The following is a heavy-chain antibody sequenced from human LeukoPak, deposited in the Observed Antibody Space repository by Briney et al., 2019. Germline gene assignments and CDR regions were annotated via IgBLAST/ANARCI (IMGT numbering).Heavy chain of an antibody. CDR2: IWYDGSNK. J-gene: IGHJ6*02. CDR1: GFTFSSYG. CDR3: ARDRIAVAATYYYYGMDV. D-gene: IGHD6-19*01. V-gene: IGHV3-33*01. Sequence: GRSLRLSCAASGFTFSSYGMHWVRQARGKGLEWVAVIWYDGSNKYCADSVKGRFTISRDNSKNTLYLQMNSLRAEDTAVYYCARDRIAVAATYYYYGMDVWGQGTTVTVSS.